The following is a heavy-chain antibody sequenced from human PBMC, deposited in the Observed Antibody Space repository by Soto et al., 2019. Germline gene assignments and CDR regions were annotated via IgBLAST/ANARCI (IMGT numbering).Heavy chain of an antibody. CDR1: GFTFDDYG. Sequence: GGSLRLSCAASGFTFDDYGMSWVRQAPGKGLEWVSGINWNGGSTGYADSVKGRFTISRDNAKNSLYLQMNSLRAEDTALYYCARDLASDIVVVVAATGFDYWGQGTLVTVSS. D-gene: IGHD2-15*01. CDR2: INWNGGST. CDR3: ARDLASDIVVVVAATGFDY. J-gene: IGHJ4*02. V-gene: IGHV3-20*04.